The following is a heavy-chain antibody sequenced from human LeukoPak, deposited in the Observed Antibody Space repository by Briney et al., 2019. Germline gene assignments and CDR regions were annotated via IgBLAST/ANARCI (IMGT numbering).Heavy chain of an antibody. CDR1: GYTFTSYG. Sequence: ASVKVCCNASGYTFTSYGISWVRQPPGQGLEWMGWISAYNGNTNYAQTLQGRVTMTTDTSTSTAYMELRSLRSDDTAVYYCARVTVGGYFDYWGQGTLVTVSS. D-gene: IGHD3-10*01. V-gene: IGHV1-18*01. J-gene: IGHJ4*02. CDR3: ARVTVGGYFDY. CDR2: ISAYNGNT.